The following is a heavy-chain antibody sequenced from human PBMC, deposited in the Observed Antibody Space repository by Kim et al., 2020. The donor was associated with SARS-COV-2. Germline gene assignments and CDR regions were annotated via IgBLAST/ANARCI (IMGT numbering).Heavy chain of an antibody. Sequence: GGSLRLSCAASGFTFSSYAMSWVRQAPGKGLEWVSAISGSGGSTYYADSVKGRFTISSDNSKNTPYLQMNSLRAEDTAVYYCAQGEWPGYFDYWGQGTLVTVSS. J-gene: IGHJ4*02. CDR2: ISGSGGST. CDR1: GFTFSSYA. CDR3: AQGEWPGYFDY. D-gene: IGHD3-3*01. V-gene: IGHV3-23*01.